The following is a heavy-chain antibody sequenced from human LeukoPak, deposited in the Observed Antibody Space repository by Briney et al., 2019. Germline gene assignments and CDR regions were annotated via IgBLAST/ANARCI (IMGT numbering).Heavy chain of an antibody. Sequence: ASVKVSCKASGYTFTGYYMHWVRQAPGQGLEWMGWINPNHGDTNYAQKFQDRVSMTRDTSISTAYMHLSRLRSDDTAVYYCARINYYGSGSSSPWGFDPWGQGTLVTVSS. CDR3: ARINYYGSGSSSPWGFDP. D-gene: IGHD3-10*01. CDR2: INPNHGDT. V-gene: IGHV1-2*02. CDR1: GYTFTGYY. J-gene: IGHJ5*02.